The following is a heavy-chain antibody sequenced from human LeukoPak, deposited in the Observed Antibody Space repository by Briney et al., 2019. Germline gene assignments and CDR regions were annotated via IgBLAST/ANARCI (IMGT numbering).Heavy chain of an antibody. D-gene: IGHD3-22*01. Sequence: SVKVSCKASGGTFSSYAISWVRQAPGQGLEWMGGIIPILGVTKYPQKFQGRVTITADKSTSTAYMEVSNLRSEDTAMYYCARDFYDSRGYYPDYWGQGTLVTVSS. CDR2: IIPILGVT. CDR1: GGTFSSYA. CDR3: ARDFYDSRGYYPDY. J-gene: IGHJ4*02. V-gene: IGHV1-69*10.